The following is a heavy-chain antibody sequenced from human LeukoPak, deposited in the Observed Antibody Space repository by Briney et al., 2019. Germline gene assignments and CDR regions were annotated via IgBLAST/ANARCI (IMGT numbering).Heavy chain of an antibody. J-gene: IGHJ4*02. CDR1: GLSISDYQ. V-gene: IGHV3-11*01. Sequence: GGSLRLSCAASGLSISDYQLSWVRQAPGKGLEWISYITASGRSTNYADSLKGRFTISKDNAKNSVVLQMNSLRAEDTAVYYCTRERRGSYYAFESWGQGTQVSVSS. CDR3: TRERRGSYYAFES. D-gene: IGHD3-16*01. CDR2: ITASGRST.